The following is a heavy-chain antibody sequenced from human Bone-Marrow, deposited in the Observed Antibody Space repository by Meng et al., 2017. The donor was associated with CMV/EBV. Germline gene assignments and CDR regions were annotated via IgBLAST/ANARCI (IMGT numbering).Heavy chain of an antibody. J-gene: IGHJ4*02. D-gene: IGHD3-3*01. CDR2: ISSGGGNI. CDR1: GFTFSSYE. V-gene: IGHV3-48*03. CDR3: ARELGGRCWSGYLDY. Sequence: GGSLRLSCAASGFTFSSYEMNWVRQAAGKGLEWVSYISSGGGNIYYAGSVRGRFTLSRENAKDSLHLKMNSLRAEDTAVYYCARELGGRCWSGYLDYWGQGPRVTVSS.